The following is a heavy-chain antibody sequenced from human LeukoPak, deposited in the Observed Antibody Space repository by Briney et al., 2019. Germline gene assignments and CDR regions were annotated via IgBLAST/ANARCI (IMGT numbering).Heavy chain of an antibody. CDR2: IYHSGST. Sequence: GSLRLSCAASGFTFSSYWISRVRQPPGKGLEWIGEIYHSGSTNYNPSLKSRVTISVDKSKNQFSLKLSSVTAADTAVYYCAREGIVVPAARVYGWFDPWGQGTLVTVSS. D-gene: IGHD2-2*01. CDR1: GFTFSSYW. CDR3: AREGIVVPAARVYGWFDP. J-gene: IGHJ5*02. V-gene: IGHV4-4*02.